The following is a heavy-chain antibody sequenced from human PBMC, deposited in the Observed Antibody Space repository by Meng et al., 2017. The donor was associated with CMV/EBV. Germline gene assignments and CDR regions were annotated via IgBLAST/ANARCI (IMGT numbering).Heavy chain of an antibody. CDR1: GFTFSSYS. V-gene: IGHV3-48*01. Sequence: GGSLRLSCADSGFTFSSYSMNWVRQAPGKGLEWVSYISSSSSTIYYADSVKGRFTISRDNSKNTLYVQMNSLRAEDTAVYYCARDRAGHCSTSSCATFDYWGQGTLVTVSS. D-gene: IGHD2-2*01. CDR2: ISSSSSTI. CDR3: ARDRAGHCSTSSCATFDY. J-gene: IGHJ4*02.